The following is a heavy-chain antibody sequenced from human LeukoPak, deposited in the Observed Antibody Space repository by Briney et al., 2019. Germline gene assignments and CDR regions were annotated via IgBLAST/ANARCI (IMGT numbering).Heavy chain of an antibody. Sequence: PGGSLRLSCAASGFTFSSYSMNWVRQAPGKGLEWVSSISSSSSYIYYADSVKGRFTISRDNAKNSLYLQMNSLRAEDTAVYYCARCHRDGSWVALNVWGKGTTVTVSS. CDR1: GFTFSSYS. V-gene: IGHV3-21*01. J-gene: IGHJ6*04. D-gene: IGHD5-24*01. CDR3: ARCHRDGSWVALNV. CDR2: ISSSSSYI.